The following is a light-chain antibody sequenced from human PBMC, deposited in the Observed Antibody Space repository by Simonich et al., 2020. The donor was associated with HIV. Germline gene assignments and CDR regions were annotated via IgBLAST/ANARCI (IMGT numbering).Light chain of an antibody. V-gene: IGKV1-12*01. CDR2: GAS. CDR3: QQANSFPLS. J-gene: IGKJ4*01. CDR1: QGIGSW. Sequence: DIQMTQSPSSVPASVGDRVTISCRASQGIGSWLVWYQQKPGKAPNLLIYGASSLQSGGPSRVSGSGSGTDFTLTISSLQPEDFATYYCQQANSFPLSFGGGTKVEIK.